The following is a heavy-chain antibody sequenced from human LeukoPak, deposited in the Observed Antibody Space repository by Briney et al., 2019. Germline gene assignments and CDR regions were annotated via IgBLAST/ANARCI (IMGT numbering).Heavy chain of an antibody. CDR2: INPNSGGT. CDR3: ARGGSGSYFSWLDP. Sequence: ASVKVSCKASGYTFTGYYIHWVRQAPGQGLECVGWINPNSGGTNYTQKFQGRVTMTRDTSISTAYMELSRLRSDDTAVYYCARGGSGSYFSWLDPWGQGTLVTVSS. D-gene: IGHD3-10*01. CDR1: GYTFTGYY. V-gene: IGHV1-2*02. J-gene: IGHJ5*02.